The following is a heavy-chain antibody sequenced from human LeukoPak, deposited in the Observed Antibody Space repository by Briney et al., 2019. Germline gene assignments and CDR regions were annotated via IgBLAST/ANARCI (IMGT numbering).Heavy chain of an antibody. Sequence: PSETLSLTCPVSGGSFNSYYWSWIRQSPGKGLEWIGYIFYRGNTNYNPSLKSRATISVDMSKNHFSLKLSSVTAADTAVYYCARTSSSGLVGGYYFDYWGQGTLVTVSS. CDR2: IFYRGNT. J-gene: IGHJ4*02. CDR3: ARTSSSGLVGGYYFDY. V-gene: IGHV4-59*08. D-gene: IGHD6-19*01. CDR1: GGSFNSYY.